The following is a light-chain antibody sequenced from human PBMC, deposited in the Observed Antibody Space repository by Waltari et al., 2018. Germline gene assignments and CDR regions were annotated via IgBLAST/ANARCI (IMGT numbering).Light chain of an antibody. CDR3: QTWGTGFVV. J-gene: IGLJ2*01. Sequence: HTKKAPHYLMQRKSDGSQTRGDGVPDRFRGSSSGADRYLTISSLQSEEEADYYCQTWGTGFVVFGGGTRLTVL. CDR2: RKSDGSQ. V-gene: IGLV4-69*01.